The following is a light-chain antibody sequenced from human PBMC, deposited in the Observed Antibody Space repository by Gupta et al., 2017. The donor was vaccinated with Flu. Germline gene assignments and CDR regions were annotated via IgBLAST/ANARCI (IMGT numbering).Light chain of an antibody. Sequence: EIVMTQSPATLAVSPGERATLSCRASQSVSSNLAWYQQKPGQAPSLLIYGASTTATGIPARFSGSGSGTEFTLTISSLQSEDFAVYYCQQYNNWPRGTFGQGTKVEIK. CDR3: QQYNNWPRGT. V-gene: IGKV3-15*01. J-gene: IGKJ1*01. CDR1: QSVSSN. CDR2: GAS.